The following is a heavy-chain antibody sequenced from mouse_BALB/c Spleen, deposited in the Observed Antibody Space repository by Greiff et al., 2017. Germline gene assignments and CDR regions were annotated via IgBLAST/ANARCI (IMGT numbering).Heavy chain of an antibody. V-gene: IGHV1-69*02. J-gene: IGHJ2*01. Sequence: VQLQQPGAELVKPGASVKLSCKASGYTFTSYWMHWVKQRPGQGLEWIGEIDPSDSYTNYNQKFKGKATLTVDKSSSTAYMQLSSLTSEDSAVYYCARPATTSLLDYWGQGTTLTVSS. CDR3: ARPATTSLLDY. D-gene: IGHD1-1*01. CDR2: IDPSDSYT. CDR1: GYTFTSYW.